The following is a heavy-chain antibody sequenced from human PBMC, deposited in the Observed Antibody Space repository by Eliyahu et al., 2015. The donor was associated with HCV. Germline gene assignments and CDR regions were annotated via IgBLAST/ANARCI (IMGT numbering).Heavy chain of an antibody. D-gene: IGHD6-19*01. CDR1: GGSITTYY. CDR3: ASGGGGIAVAGTGGWFDP. CDR2: IYYSGSA. V-gene: IGHV4-59*01. Sequence: QVQLQESGPGLVKPSETLSLTCTVSGGSITTYYWSWIRQPPGKGLEWIGXIYYSGSANYNPSPKSRVTISVDTSKNQFSLKLSSVTAADTAVYYCASGGGGIAVAGTGGWFDPWGQGTLVTVSS. J-gene: IGHJ5*02.